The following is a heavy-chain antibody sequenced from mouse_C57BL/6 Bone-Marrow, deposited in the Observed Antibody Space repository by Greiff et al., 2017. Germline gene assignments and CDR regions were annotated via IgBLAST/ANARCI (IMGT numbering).Heavy chain of an antibody. CDR3: ARLPTGPYYFDY. D-gene: IGHD4-1*02. J-gene: IGHJ2*01. V-gene: IGHV5-6*01. Sequence: EVQLVESGGDLVKPGGSLKLSCAASGFTFSSYGMSWVRQTPDKRLEWVATISSGGSYTYYPDSVKGRFTISRDNAKNTLYLQMSSLKSEDTAMXYCARLPTGPYYFDYWGQGTTLTVSS. CDR1: GFTFSSYG. CDR2: ISSGGSYT.